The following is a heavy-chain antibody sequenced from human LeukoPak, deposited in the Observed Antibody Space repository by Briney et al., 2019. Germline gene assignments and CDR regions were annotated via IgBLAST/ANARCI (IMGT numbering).Heavy chain of an antibody. CDR2: IYYSGST. CDR1: GGSISGYY. CDR3: ARALYDY. Sequence: SETLSLTCTVSGGSISGYYWSWIRQPPGKGLEWIGYIYYSGSTNYNPTLKSRVTISVDTSKNQFSLKLSSVTAADTAVYYCARALYDYWGQGTLVTVSS. V-gene: IGHV4-59*01. J-gene: IGHJ4*02.